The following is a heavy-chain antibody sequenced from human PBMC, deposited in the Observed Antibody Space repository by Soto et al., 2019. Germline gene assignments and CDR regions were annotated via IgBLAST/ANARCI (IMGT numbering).Heavy chain of an antibody. J-gene: IGHJ4*02. CDR1: GFTFSSYA. V-gene: IGHV3-23*01. Sequence: GGSLRLSCAASGFTFSSYAMSWVRQAPGKGLEWVSAISGSGGSTYYADPVKGRFTISRDNSKNTLYLQMNSLRAEDTAVYYCAKSTLAAAGVPYYFDYWGQGTLVTVSS. CDR3: AKSTLAAAGVPYYFDY. CDR2: ISGSGGST. D-gene: IGHD6-13*01.